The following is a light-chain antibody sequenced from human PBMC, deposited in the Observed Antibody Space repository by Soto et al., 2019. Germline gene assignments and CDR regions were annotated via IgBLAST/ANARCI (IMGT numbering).Light chain of an antibody. Sequence: ILVTQSPSTLSVSPGERVTLSCGASQSVRNKVAWYQQKPGQTPRVIIYDTSTRAADIPARFSGSGYGTYFTLTISSLQYEDFAVYYCQQYNIWRSITFGPGTRVEIK. J-gene: IGKJ5*01. CDR3: QQYNIWRSIT. CDR2: DTS. V-gene: IGKV3-15*01. CDR1: QSVRNK.